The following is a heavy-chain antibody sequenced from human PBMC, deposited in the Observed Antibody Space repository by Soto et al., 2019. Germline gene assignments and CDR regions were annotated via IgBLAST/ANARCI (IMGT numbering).Heavy chain of an antibody. J-gene: IGHJ4*02. CDR2: IYYSGST. CDR1: GGSISSYY. D-gene: IGHD3-16*01. V-gene: IGHV4-59*01. Sequence: PSETLSLTCTVSGGSISSYYWSWIRQPPGKGLEWIGYIYYSGSTNYNPSLKSRVTISVDTSKNQFSLKLSSVTAADTAVYYCARGLGAGEYFDYWGQGTLVTVSS. CDR3: ARGLGAGEYFDY.